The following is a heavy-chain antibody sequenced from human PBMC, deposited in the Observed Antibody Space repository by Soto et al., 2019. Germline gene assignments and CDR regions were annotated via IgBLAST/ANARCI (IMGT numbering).Heavy chain of an antibody. CDR3: ARHAPAISISDH. CDR2: IYYSGSI. D-gene: IGHD3-3*01. V-gene: IGHV4-59*08. J-gene: IGHJ4*02. CDR1: GGSISSYY. Sequence: PSETLSLTCTVSGGSISSYYWSWIRQPPGKGLEWIGYIYYSGSINYNPSLKSRVTISVDTSKNQFSLKLSSVTAAYTAVYYWARHAPAISISDHWGQGTLVTVSS.